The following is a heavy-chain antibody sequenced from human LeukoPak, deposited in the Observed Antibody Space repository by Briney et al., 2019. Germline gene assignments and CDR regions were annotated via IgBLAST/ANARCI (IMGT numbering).Heavy chain of an antibody. V-gene: IGHV4-38-2*01. CDR3: ARSADYDFSSGYLNWFDP. D-gene: IGHD3-3*01. J-gene: IGHJ5*02. CDR2: IYHSGST. CDR1: GYSISSGYY. Sequence: PSETLSLTCAVSGYSISSGYYWGWIRQPPGKGLEWIGSIYHSGSTYYNPSLKSRVTISVDTSKNQFSLKLSSVTAADTAVYYCARSADYDFSSGYLNWFDPWGQGTLVTVSS.